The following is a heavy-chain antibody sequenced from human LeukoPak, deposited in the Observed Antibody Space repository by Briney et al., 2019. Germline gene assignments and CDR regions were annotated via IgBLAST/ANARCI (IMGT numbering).Heavy chain of an antibody. CDR3: ARGGGYASPIGY. CDR2: IYHSGST. Sequence: SETLSLTCTLSGGSISTYYWSWILQPPGKGLEWIGYIYHSGSTNYNPSLKSRVTISVDTSKNQFSLKLSSVTAADTAVYYCARGGGYASPIGYWGQGALVTVSS. V-gene: IGHV4-59*01. CDR1: GGSISTYY. J-gene: IGHJ4*02. D-gene: IGHD5-12*01.